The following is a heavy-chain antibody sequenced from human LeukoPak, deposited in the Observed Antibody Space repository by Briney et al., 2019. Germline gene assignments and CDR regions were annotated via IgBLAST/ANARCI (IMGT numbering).Heavy chain of an antibody. D-gene: IGHD6-19*01. J-gene: IGHJ4*02. CDR2: ISSSSSYI. Sequence: GGSLRLSCEASGFTFSTYAMMWVRQAPGKGLEWVSSISSSSSYIYYADSVKGRFTISRDNAKNSLYLQMNSLRAEDTAVYYCARAVAGKYFDYWGQGTLVTVSS. CDR3: ARAVAGKYFDY. CDR1: GFTFSTYA. V-gene: IGHV3-21*01.